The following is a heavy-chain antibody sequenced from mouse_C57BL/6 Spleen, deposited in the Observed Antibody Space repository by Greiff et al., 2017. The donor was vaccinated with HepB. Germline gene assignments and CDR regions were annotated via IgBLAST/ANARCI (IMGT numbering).Heavy chain of an antibody. Sequence: EVQLVESGPGLVKPSQSLSLTCSVTGYSITSGYYWNWIRQFPGNKLEWMGYISYDGSNNYNPSLKNRISITRDTSKNQFFLKLNSVTTEDTATYYCASHYYGGRAWFAYWGQGTLVTVSA. V-gene: IGHV3-6*01. CDR2: ISYDGSN. CDR3: ASHYYGGRAWFAY. D-gene: IGHD1-1*01. CDR1: GYSITSGYY. J-gene: IGHJ3*01.